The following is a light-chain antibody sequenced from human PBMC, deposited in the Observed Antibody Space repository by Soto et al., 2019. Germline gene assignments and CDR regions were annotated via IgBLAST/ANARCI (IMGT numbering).Light chain of an antibody. CDR2: GAS. CDR1: QSVSSSY. CDR3: QQYNNWPRT. J-gene: IGKJ1*01. V-gene: IGKV3-20*01. Sequence: EIVLTQSPGTLSLSPGERATLSCRGSQSVSSSYLAWYQQKPGQAPRLLIYGASSRATGIPDRFSGSGSGTEFTLTISSLQSEDFGVYYCQQYNNWPRTFGQGTKVDIK.